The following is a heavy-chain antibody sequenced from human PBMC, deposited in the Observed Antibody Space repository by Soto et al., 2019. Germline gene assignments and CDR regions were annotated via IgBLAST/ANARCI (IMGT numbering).Heavy chain of an antibody. Sequence: SLTCAISGDSVSSNIAAWNWIRQSPSRGLEWLGRTYYRSKWYNDYAVSVKSRITINPDTSKNQFSLQLNSVTPEDTAVYYCARDEYVLLWFGESLNWFDPWGQGTLVTVSS. CDR2: TYYRSKWYN. D-gene: IGHD3-10*01. J-gene: IGHJ5*02. CDR1: GDSVSSNIAA. CDR3: ARDEYVLLWFGESLNWFDP. V-gene: IGHV6-1*01.